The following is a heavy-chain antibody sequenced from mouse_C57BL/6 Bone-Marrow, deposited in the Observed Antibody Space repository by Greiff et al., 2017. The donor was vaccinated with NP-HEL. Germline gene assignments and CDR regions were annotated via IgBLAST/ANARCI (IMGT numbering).Heavy chain of an antibody. CDR2: INYDGSST. CDR1: GFTLSDYY. Sequence: EVKLVESEGGLVQPGSSMKLSCTASGFTLSDYYMAWVRQVPEKGLEWVANINYDGSSTYYLDSLKSRFIISRDNAKNILYLQMSSLKSEDTATYYGARAYYYGSSYDWYFDVWGTGTTVTVSS. J-gene: IGHJ1*03. V-gene: IGHV5-16*01. CDR3: ARAYYYGSSYDWYFDV. D-gene: IGHD1-1*01.